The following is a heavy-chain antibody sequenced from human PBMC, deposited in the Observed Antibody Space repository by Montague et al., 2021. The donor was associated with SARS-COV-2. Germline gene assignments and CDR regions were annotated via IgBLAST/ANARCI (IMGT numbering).Heavy chain of an antibody. CDR2: IFYSGST. CDR3: ASMVRAQVYYFDY. V-gene: IGHV4-39*01. J-gene: IGHJ4*02. CDR1: GGSISSSSYY. D-gene: IGHD3-10*01. Sequence: SETLSLTCTVSGGSISSSSYYWCWIRQPPGRVLEWIGSIFYSGSTDYNPSLKSRVTISVDTSKNQFSLKLSSVTAADTAVYYCASMVRAQVYYFDYWGQGTLVTVSS.